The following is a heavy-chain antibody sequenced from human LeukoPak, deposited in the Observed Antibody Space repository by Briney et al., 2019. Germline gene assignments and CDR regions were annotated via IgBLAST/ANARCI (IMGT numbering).Heavy chain of an antibody. CDR2: ISYDGSNK. CDR1: GFTFSSYA. D-gene: IGHD1-1*01. CDR3: AGVEPLLSRGPFDY. Sequence: AGGSLRLSCAASGFTFSSYAMHWVRQAPGKGLEWVAVISYDGSNKYYADSVKGRFTISRDNSKNTLYLQMNSLRAEDTAVYYCAGVEPLLSRGPFDYWGQGTLVTVSS. J-gene: IGHJ4*02. V-gene: IGHV3-30-3*01.